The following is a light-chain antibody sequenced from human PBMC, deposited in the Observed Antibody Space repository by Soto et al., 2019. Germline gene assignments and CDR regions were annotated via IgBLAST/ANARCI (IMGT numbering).Light chain of an antibody. V-gene: IGLV2-14*01. CDR3: SSYTSSSTLAYV. J-gene: IGLJ1*01. Sequence: QPVLTQPASVSGSPGQSITISCTGTSSDVGGYNYVSWYQQHPGKAPKLMIYEVSNRPSGVSNRFSGSKSGNTASLTISGLQADDEADYYCSSYTSSSTLAYVFGTGTKVTVL. CDR2: EVS. CDR1: SSDVGGYNY.